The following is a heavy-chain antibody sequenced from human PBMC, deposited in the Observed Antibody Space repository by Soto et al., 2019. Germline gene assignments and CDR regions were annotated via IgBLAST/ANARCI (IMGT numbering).Heavy chain of an antibody. D-gene: IGHD1-1*01. V-gene: IGHV4-59*01. Sequence: SETLSLTCTVSGGSISSYYWSWIRQPPGKGLEWIGYIYYSGSTNYNPSLKSRVTISVDTSKNQFSLKLSSVTAADTAVYYCARESLLERRGGVYYYYMDVWGKGTTVTVSS. CDR1: GGSISSYY. J-gene: IGHJ6*03. CDR2: IYYSGST. CDR3: ARESLLERRGGVYYYYMDV.